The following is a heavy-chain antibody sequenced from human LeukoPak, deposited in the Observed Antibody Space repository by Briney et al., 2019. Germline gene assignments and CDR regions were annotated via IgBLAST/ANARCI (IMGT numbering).Heavy chain of an antibody. V-gene: IGHV3-21*01. J-gene: IGHJ4*02. CDR3: ARDILTGRALDY. CDR2: ISSSSYI. CDR1: GFTFSNYG. D-gene: IGHD3-9*01. Sequence: GGSLRLSCAASGFTFSNYGMHWVRQAPGKGLEWVSSISSSSYIYYADSVKGRFTISRDNAKNSLYLQMNSLRAEDTAVYYCARDILTGRALDYWGQGTLVTVSS.